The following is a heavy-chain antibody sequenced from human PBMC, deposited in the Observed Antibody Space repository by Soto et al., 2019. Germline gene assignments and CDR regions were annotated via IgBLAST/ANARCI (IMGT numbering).Heavy chain of an antibody. CDR2: ISYDGSNK. V-gene: IGHV3-30*03. Sequence: QVQLVESGGGVVQPGRSLRLSCAASGFTFSSYGMHWVRQAPGKGLEWVAVISYDGSNKYYADYVKGRLPISRDNSKKPLLLQINGLKDADTASNYCGTHTSSGFSWLSVDEASDIRGQGTMVTASS. J-gene: IGHJ3*02. CDR1: GFTFSSYG. D-gene: IGHD6-19*01. CDR3: GTHTSSGFSWLSVDEASDI.